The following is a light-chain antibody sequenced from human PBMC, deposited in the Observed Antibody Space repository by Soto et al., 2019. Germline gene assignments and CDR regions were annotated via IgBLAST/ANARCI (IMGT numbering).Light chain of an antibody. V-gene: IGKV3-20*01. CDR1: QSVSSSY. Sequence: ESVLTQSPGTLSMSPGERATLSCRASQSVSSSYSAWYQQKPGQAPRLLIYGASRRATGIPDRFSGSGSGTDFTLTISRLEPEDFAVYYCQQYGSSPFTFGPGTKGDIK. CDR2: GAS. CDR3: QQYGSSPFT. J-gene: IGKJ3*01.